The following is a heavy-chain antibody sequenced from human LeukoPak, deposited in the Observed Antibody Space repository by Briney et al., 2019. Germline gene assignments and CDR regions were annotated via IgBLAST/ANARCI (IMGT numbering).Heavy chain of an antibody. J-gene: IGHJ6*02. CDR1: GFTFSSYS. Sequence: PGGSLRLSCAASGFTFSSYSMHWVRQAPGKGLEWVSSISDSSTYIYYADSVKGRFTISRDDAKSSLYLQMNSLRAEDTAVYYCARRNAMDVWGQGTTVIVFS. CDR3: ARRNAMDV. CDR2: ISDSSTYI. V-gene: IGHV3-21*04.